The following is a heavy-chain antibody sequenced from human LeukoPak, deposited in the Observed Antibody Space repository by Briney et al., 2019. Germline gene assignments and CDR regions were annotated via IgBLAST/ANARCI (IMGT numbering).Heavy chain of an antibody. V-gene: IGHV1-2*02. D-gene: IGHD6-19*01. CDR2: INLNSGGT. Sequence: GASVKVSCKASGFIFTSYFMHWVRQAPGQGLEYMGWINLNSGGTKFAQGFQGRVSMTSDTSIGVVYMELSSLRSDDTAVYYCSRDRSSGWPTTVDYWGQGTLVTVSS. J-gene: IGHJ4*02. CDR3: SRDRSSGWPTTVDY. CDR1: GFIFTSYF.